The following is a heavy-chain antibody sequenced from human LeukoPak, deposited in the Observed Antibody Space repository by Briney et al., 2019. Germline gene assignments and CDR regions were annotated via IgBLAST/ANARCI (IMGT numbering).Heavy chain of an antibody. J-gene: IGHJ5*02. V-gene: IGHV4-34*01. CDR2: INHSGST. D-gene: IGHD3-16*01. CDR3: ARGGRVSWFDP. CDR1: GGSFRDYY. Sequence: PSETLSLTCAVYGGSFRDYYWTWIRQPPGKGLEWIGEINHSGSTNYNPSLKSRVTISVDTSKNQFSLNVSSVPAADTAVYYCARGGRVSWFDPWGQGTLVTASP.